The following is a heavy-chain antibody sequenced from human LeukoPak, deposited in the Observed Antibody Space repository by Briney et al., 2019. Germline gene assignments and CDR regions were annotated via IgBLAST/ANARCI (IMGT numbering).Heavy chain of an antibody. J-gene: IGHJ6*03. D-gene: IGHD6-6*01. CDR1: GGSISSGDYY. Sequence: SETLSPTCTVSGGSISSGDYYWSWIRQPPGKGLEWIGYIYYSGSTYYNPSLKSRLTISVDTSNNQFSLKLSSVTAADTAVYYCARDVAARPSQDYYYYYYMDVWGKGTTVTVSS. CDR3: ARDVAARPSQDYYYYYYMDV. CDR2: IYYSGST. V-gene: IGHV4-30-4*08.